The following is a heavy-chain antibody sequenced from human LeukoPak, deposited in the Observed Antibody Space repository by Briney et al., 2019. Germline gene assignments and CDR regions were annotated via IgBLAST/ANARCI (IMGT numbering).Heavy chain of an antibody. D-gene: IGHD6-19*01. CDR1: GFTFTTYA. Sequence: GGSQRLACAASGFTFTTYAINWVRQAPGKGLEWVSGISGGGDKAYYADSVNGRFTISRDNSKNTVSLQMSSLRAEDTALYYCAKDLALAGTGGGFDVWGPGTTVAVSS. CDR2: ISGGGDKA. CDR3: AKDLALAGTGGGFDV. V-gene: IGHV3-23*01. J-gene: IGHJ3*01.